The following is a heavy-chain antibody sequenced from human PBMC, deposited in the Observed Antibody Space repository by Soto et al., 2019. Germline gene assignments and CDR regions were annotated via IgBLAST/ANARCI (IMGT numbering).Heavy chain of an antibody. CDR2: IKGDGSYT. CDR1: GFTFSDHW. J-gene: IGHJ3*02. D-gene: IGHD2-2*01. Sequence: GGSLRLSCAASGFTFSDHWMHWVRQAAGQGLVWVSRIKGDGSYTNYADSVKGRFTIIRDNAKNTLYLQMNSLRAEDTAVYYCARLGSTNTFDIWGLGTKVTVSS. CDR3: ARLGSTNTFDI. V-gene: IGHV3-74*01.